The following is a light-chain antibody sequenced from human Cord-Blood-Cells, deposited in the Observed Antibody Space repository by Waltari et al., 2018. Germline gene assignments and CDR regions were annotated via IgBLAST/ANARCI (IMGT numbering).Light chain of an antibody. Sequence: ELVLTQSPGTLSLSPGDRATLSCRASQSVSSSYLAWYQQKPGQAPRLLIYGASSRDTGIPDRFSGSGSGTDFTLTISRLEPEDFAVYYCQQYGSSPHSFGQGTKLEIK. CDR1: QSVSSSY. CDR3: QQYGSSPHS. CDR2: GAS. V-gene: IGKV3-20*01. J-gene: IGKJ2*03.